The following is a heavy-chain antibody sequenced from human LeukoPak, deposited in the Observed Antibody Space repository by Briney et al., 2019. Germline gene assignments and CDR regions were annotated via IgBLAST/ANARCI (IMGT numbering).Heavy chain of an antibody. V-gene: IGHV4-34*01. Sequence: SETLSLTCAVYGGSFSDYYWSWLRQPPGKGLEWIGEINHSGSTNYNPSLKSRVIISVDTSKNQFSLILSSVTAADTAVYFCARESRYCSSTSCSGWYFQHWGQGTLVTVSS. CDR3: ARESRYCSSTSCSGWYFQH. CDR2: INHSGST. J-gene: IGHJ1*01. CDR1: GGSFSDYY. D-gene: IGHD2-2*01.